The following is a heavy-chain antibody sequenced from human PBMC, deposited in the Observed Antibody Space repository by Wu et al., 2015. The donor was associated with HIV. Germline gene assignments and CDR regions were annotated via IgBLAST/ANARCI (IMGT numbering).Heavy chain of an antibody. CDR1: GYTFTSYD. J-gene: IGHJ4*02. CDR2: MNPNNTNT. V-gene: IGHV1-8*01. Sequence: QEQLVQSGAEVKKPGASVRVSCKASGYTFTSYDINWVRQATGQGLEWMGWMNPNNTNTGYAQKFQGRVTMTRNTSISTAYMELSSLRSEDTAVYYCARDDIQLWLRGYFDYWGQGTLVTVSS. CDR3: ARDDIQLWLRGYFDY. D-gene: IGHD5-18*01.